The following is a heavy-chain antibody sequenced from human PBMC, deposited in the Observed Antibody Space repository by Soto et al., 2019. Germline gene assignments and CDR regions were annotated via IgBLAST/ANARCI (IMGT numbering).Heavy chain of an antibody. CDR3: PRWGQTAMAGGDY. CDR2: IYPDDSDT. CDR1: GYSFANYW. D-gene: IGHD5-18*01. V-gene: IGHV5-51*01. J-gene: IGHJ4*02. Sequence: EVQLVQSGAEVKKPGESLKISCKGSGYSFANYWIGWVRQMPGKGLECMGIIYPDDSDTRYGPSFQGQVTISADKSVSTAYLQWSSLKASDTTMYYCPRWGQTAMAGGDYWGQGTLVTVSS.